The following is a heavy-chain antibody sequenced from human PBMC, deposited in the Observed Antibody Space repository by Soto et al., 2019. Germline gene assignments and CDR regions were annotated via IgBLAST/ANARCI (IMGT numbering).Heavy chain of an antibody. D-gene: IGHD3-10*01. V-gene: IGHV4-59*01. CDR2: IFYRGST. Sequence: SETLYLTCPGSSGSITNYYWSWLRQNPGKGLEWIGHIFYRGSTNYNPSLKSRVSLSVDTSKNQFSLKLRSVSAADTTVYYCAREPPYGAGSSGMDVWGHGTKVTVSS. J-gene: IGHJ6*02. CDR3: AREPPYGAGSSGMDV. CDR1: SGSITNYY.